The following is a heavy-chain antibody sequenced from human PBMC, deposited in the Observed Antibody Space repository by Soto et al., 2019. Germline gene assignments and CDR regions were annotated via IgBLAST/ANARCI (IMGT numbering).Heavy chain of an antibody. V-gene: IGHV3-7*01. CDR3: ARAPVYYGNQPRDY. J-gene: IGHJ4*02. CDR1: GLPFSSYW. CDR2: IKQDGSEK. D-gene: IGHD4-4*01. Sequence: GSQRRSCEACGLPFSSYWMSWVRPAPGKGLEWVANIKQDGSEKYYVDSVKGRFNISRDNAENSLYLPRNSLRAEYTAVYYCARAPVYYGNQPRDYWGQRTLVTVSS.